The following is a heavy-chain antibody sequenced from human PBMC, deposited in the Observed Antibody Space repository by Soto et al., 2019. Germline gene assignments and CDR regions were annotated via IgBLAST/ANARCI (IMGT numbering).Heavy chain of an antibody. CDR3: ARDRRGSTQDFDY. V-gene: IGHV4-31*03. CDR2: IYYSGTA. D-gene: IGHD2-2*01. J-gene: IGHJ4*02. CDR1: GGSITSGVYY. Sequence: QVQLQESGPGLVKPSQTLSLTCTVSGGSITSGVYYWSWIRQHPGKGLEWIGYIYYSGTAYYNPSLKSRVAISVDTSKNQFSLKLTSVTAADTAVYYCARDRRGSTQDFDYWGQGTLVTVSS.